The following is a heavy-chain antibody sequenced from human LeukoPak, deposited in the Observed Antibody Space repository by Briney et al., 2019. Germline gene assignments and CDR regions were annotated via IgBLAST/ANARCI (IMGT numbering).Heavy chain of an antibody. CDR1: GFTFSDNY. CDR3: ARLPRGEY. V-gene: IGHV3-11*03. CDR2: ISNSGTYI. Sequence: KPGGSLRLSCAASGFTFSDNYMSWVRQSPGKGLEWVSYISNSGTYINYADSVKGRFTISRDNSKNTVYLQVNSLRDEDTAVYYCARLPRGEYWGQGTLVTVSS. D-gene: IGHD3-16*01. J-gene: IGHJ4*02.